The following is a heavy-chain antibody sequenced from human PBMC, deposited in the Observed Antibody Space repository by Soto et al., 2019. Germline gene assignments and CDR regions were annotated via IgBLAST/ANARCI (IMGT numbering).Heavy chain of an antibody. V-gene: IGHV4-4*07. J-gene: IGHJ6*02. CDR1: GGSISSFY. CDR3: ARGRGSGSSFYYYGMDV. D-gene: IGHD3-10*01. CDR2: VYDSGST. Sequence: SETLSLTCNVSGGSISSFYWTWIRQPAGGRLEWIGRVYDSGSTNYNPALKSRVTISVYTSKNQFSLKLSSVTAADTAVYYCARGRGSGSSFYYYGMDVWGQGTTVTVS.